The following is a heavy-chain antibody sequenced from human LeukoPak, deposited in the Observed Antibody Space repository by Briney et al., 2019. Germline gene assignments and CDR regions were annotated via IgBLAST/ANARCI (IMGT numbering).Heavy chain of an antibody. CDR3: ARMYTGSYGPYYFMDV. CDR2: ITSSRSAT. D-gene: IGHD1-26*01. V-gene: IGHV3-48*01. J-gene: IGHJ6*03. CDR1: GFTFSDYT. Sequence: EGSLRLSCAASGFTFSDYTMNWIRQAPGKGLEWVSYITSSRSATYYADSVKGRFTISRDNGKNSLYLQMHSLRAADTAVYYCARMYTGSYGPYYFMDVWGKGTTVTVSS.